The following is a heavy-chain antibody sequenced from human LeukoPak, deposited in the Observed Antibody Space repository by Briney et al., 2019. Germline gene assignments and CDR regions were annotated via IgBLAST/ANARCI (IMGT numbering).Heavy chain of an antibody. CDR3: ARDHDSYCYYYAMDV. D-gene: IGHD3-10*01. Sequence: GGSLRLSCAASGFTFSIFGVHWVRQAPGKGLEWVAVIWYDGSKTYYADSVKGRFTISRDNAKNTLSLQMNSLRAEDTAVYYCARDHDSYCYYYAMDVWGRGTTVAVSS. CDR2: IWYDGSKT. CDR1: GFTFSIFG. J-gene: IGHJ6*02. V-gene: IGHV3-33*04.